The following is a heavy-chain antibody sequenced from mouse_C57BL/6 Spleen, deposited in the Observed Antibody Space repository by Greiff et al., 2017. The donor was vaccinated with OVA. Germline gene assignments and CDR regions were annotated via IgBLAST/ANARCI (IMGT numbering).Heavy chain of an antibody. D-gene: IGHD1-1*01. CDR2: IYPGSGNT. J-gene: IGHJ4*01. V-gene: IGHV1-76*01. CDR1: GYTFTDYY. CDR3: ARSPLLFYAMDY. Sequence: VQLQQSGAELVRPGASVKLSCKASGYTFTDYYINWVKQRPGQGLEWIARIYPGSGNTYYNEKFKGKATLTAEKSSSTAYMQLSSLTSEDSAVYFCARSPLLFYAMDYWGQGTSVTVSS.